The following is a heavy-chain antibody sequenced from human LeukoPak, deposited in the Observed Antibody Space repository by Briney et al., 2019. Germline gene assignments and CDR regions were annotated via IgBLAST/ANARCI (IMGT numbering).Heavy chain of an antibody. V-gene: IGHV7-4-1*02. J-gene: IGHJ6*03. D-gene: IGHD3-22*01. CDR1: GYTFTSYA. CDR3: ARVHYDSSGYSSYYYYYMDV. CDR2: INTNTGNP. Sequence: ASVKVSCKASGYTFTSYAMNRVRQAPGQGLEWMGWINTNTGNPTYAQGFTGRFVFSLDTSVSTAYLQISSLKAEDTAVYYCARVHYDSSGYSSYYYYYMDVWGKGTTVTVSS.